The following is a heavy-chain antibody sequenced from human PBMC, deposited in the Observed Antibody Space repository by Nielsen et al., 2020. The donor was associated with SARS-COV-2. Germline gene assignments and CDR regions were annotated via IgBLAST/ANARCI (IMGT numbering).Heavy chain of an antibody. CDR3: ARDLPVTPEIDAFDL. D-gene: IGHD4-17*01. V-gene: IGHV3-30*03. CDR1: GFSFSYYD. CDR2: ISYDGVNK. J-gene: IGHJ3*01. Sequence: GESLKISCAASGFSFSYYDMHWVRQAPGKGLEWVATISYDGVNKYYADSVKGRFTVSRDNSNNTLYLQMNSLRAEDTAVYYCARDLPVTPEIDAFDLWGQGTMVTVSA.